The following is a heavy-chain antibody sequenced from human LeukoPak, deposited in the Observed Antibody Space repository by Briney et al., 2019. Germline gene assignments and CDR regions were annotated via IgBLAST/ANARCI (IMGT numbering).Heavy chain of an antibody. J-gene: IGHJ3*02. CDR3: ARAPAISGTSAFDI. V-gene: IGHV1-18*04. Sequence: ASVKVSCKASGYTFTSYGISWVRQAPGQGLEWMGWISAYNGNTNYAQKLQGRVTMTTDTSTSTAYMELSSLRSEDTAVYYCARAPAISGTSAFDIWAQGTMVTVSS. CDR1: GYTFTSYG. D-gene: IGHD6-25*01. CDR2: ISAYNGNT.